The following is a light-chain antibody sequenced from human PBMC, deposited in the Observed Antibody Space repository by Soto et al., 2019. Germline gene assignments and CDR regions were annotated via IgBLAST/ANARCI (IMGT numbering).Light chain of an antibody. CDR3: QQFNSPLT. CDR2: DAS. V-gene: IGKV1-13*02. CDR1: QDINNA. J-gene: IGKJ4*01. Sequence: AIQLTQSPPSLSASVGDRVTITCRASQDINNALAWYQQKPGESPKLLIYDASNLVSGVPSRFSGSGSGTDFTLVISSLQPEDFATYYCQQFNSPLTFGGGTKVEIK.